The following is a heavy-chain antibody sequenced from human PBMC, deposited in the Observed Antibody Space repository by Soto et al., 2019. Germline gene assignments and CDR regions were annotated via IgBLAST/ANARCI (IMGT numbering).Heavy chain of an antibody. CDR3: ARPVGYSYRLDAFDF. CDR2: IIPIFGTA. Sequence: SVKVSCKASGGTFSSYAISWVRQAPGQGLEWMGGIIPIFGTANYAQKFQGRVTITADESTSTAYMELSSLRSEDTAVYYCARPVGYSYRLDAFDFWGQGTMVTVSS. V-gene: IGHV1-69*13. CDR1: GGTFSSYA. D-gene: IGHD5-18*01. J-gene: IGHJ3*01.